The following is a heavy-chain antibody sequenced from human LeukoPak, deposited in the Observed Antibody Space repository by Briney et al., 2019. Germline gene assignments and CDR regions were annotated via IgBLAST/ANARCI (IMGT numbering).Heavy chain of an antibody. V-gene: IGHV4-59*08. CDR1: GGSISSYY. D-gene: IGHD2-2*01. J-gene: IGHJ4*02. CDR2: IYYSGST. Sequence: SETLSLTCTVSGGSISSYYWSWIRQPPGKGLEWIGYIYYSGSTNYNPSLKSRVTISVDTSKNQFSLKLSSVTAADTALYYCARQYCSRTTCYDDFWGQGTLVTVSS. CDR3: ARQYCSRTTCYDDF.